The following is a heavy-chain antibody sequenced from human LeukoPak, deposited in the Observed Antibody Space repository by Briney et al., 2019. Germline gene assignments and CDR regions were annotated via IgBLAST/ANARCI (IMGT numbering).Heavy chain of an antibody. CDR3: ATRTGTGFDY. J-gene: IGHJ4*02. CDR2: ISYDGSNK. CDR1: GISFRNFD. D-gene: IGHD1-1*01. Sequence: PGGSLRLSCAASGISFRNFDMPWVRQAPGKGLEWVAVISYDGSNKYYADSVKGRFTISRDNSKNTLYLQMNSLRAEDTAMYYCATRTGTGFDYWGQGTLVTVSS. V-gene: IGHV3-30*03.